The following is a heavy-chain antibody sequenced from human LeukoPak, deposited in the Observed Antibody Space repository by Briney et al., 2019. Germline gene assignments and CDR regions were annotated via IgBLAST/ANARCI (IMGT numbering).Heavy chain of an antibody. J-gene: IGHJ4*02. CDR2: ISGSGANT. V-gene: IGHV3-23*01. CDR1: GFTFSSYG. D-gene: IGHD5-18*01. CDR3: ARTQTEYSYGHPYCFDY. Sequence: GGSLRLSCAASGFTFSSYGMTWVRQAPGKGLEWVSAISGSGANTYYADSVKGRFTISRDNSKNTLYLQMNSPRAEDTAVYYCARTQTEYSYGHPYCFDYWGQGTLVTVSS.